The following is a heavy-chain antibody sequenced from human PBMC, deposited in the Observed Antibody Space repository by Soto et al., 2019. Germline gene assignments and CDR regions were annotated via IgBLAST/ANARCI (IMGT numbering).Heavy chain of an antibody. V-gene: IGHV6-1*01. J-gene: IGHJ6*02. D-gene: IGHD3-22*01. Sequence: PSQTLSLTCAISGDSVSSNSAAWNWIRQSPSRGLEWLGRTSYRSKWYNDYAVSVKSRITINPDTSKNQFSLQLNSVTPEDTAVHYGARVRYYDTSSRGGYGMDVWGQGTTVTVSS. CDR3: ARVRYYDTSSRGGYGMDV. CDR2: TSYRSKWYN. CDR1: GDSVSSNSAA.